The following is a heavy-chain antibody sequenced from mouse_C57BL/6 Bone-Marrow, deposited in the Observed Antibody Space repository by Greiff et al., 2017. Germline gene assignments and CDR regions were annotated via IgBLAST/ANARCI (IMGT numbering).Heavy chain of an antibody. CDR2: ISPRSGNT. CDR3: SRAGLGRYYFDY. V-gene: IGHV1-81*01. Sequence: VQLQQSGAELARPGASVKLSCKASGYTFTSYGISWVKQRTGQGLEWIGEISPRSGNTYYNEKLKGKATLTADKSSSTAYMELRRLTSEDSAVYFCSRAGLGRYYFDYWGQGTTLTVSS. CDR1: GYTFTSYG. J-gene: IGHJ2*01. D-gene: IGHD4-1*01.